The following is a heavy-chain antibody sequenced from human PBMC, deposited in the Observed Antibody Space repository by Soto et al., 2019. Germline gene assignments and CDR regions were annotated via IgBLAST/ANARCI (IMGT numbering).Heavy chain of an antibody. V-gene: IGHV4-38-2*01. CDR2: IYRAGSV. J-gene: IGHJ6*02. Sequence: SETLSLTCAVSGYSIASGYYWAWIRQSPGKGLEWIGSIYRAGSVYYNPSLNSRVAVSLDTSKNHFSLKLTSLTAADTAVYYCARTFDYYGMDVWGQGTTVTVSS. CDR3: ARTFDYYGMDV. CDR1: GYSIASGYY.